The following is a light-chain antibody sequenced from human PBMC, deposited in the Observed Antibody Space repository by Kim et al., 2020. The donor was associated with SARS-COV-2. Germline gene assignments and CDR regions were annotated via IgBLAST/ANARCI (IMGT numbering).Light chain of an antibody. CDR3: GAWDSSLDALV. CDR1: GSNIGNNY. CDR2: DNN. V-gene: IGLV1-51*01. J-gene: IGLJ2*01. Sequence: GQKDTISCSGSGSNIGNNYVSEYQQLPGTAPKLLVYDNNERPSGIPDRFSGSKSGTSATLGITGLQTGDEADYYCGAWDSSLDALVFGGGTQLTVL.